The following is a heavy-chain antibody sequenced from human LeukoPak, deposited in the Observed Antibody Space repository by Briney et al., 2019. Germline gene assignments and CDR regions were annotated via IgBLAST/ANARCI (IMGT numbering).Heavy chain of an antibody. CDR3: ARTTGYYHC. V-gene: IGHV4-59*01. Sequence: SETLSLTCTVSGGSISSYYWSWIRQPPGKGLEWIGYIYYSGSTNYNPSLKSRVTISVDTSKNQFSLKLSSVTAADTAVYYCARTTGYYHCWGQGTLVTVSS. J-gene: IGHJ4*02. D-gene: IGHD3-9*01. CDR2: IYYSGST. CDR1: GGSISSYY.